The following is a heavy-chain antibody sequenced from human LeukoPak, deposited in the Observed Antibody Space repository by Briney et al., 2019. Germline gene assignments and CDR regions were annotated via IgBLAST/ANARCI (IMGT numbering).Heavy chain of an antibody. CDR2: ISAYNGNT. Sequence: ALVKVSCKASGYTFTSYGISWVRQAPGQGLEWMGWISAYNGNTNYAQKLQGRVTMTTDTSTSTAYMELRSLRSDDTAVYYCARTRANWNSYYFDYWGQGTLVTVSS. CDR3: ARTRANWNSYYFDY. J-gene: IGHJ4*02. CDR1: GYTFTSYG. D-gene: IGHD1-7*01. V-gene: IGHV1-18*01.